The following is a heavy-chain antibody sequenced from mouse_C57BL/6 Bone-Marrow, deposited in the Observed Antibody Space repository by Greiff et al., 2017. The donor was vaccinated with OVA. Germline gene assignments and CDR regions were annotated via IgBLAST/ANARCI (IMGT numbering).Heavy chain of an antibody. J-gene: IGHJ1*03. CDR3: ARLWLRRYWYFDV. Sequence: DVKLVESGGGLVQPGGSLKLSCAASGFTFSDYYMYWVRQTPEKRLEWVAYISNGCGSTYYPDTVKGRFTISRDHAKSTLYMQMSRLKSEDTAMYYCARLWLRRYWYFDVWGTGTTVTVSS. CDR1: GFTFSDYY. D-gene: IGHD2-2*01. V-gene: IGHV5-12*01. CDR2: ISNGCGST.